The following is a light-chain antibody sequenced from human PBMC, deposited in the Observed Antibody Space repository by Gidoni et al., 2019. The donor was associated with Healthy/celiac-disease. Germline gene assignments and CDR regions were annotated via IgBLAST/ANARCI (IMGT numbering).Light chain of an antibody. CDR1: QSISSY. CDR2: AAS. V-gene: IGKV1-39*01. Sequence: DIQMKQSASSLSASVGDRVTITCRASQSISSYLNWYQQKPGKAPKLLIYAASSLQSGVPSRFSGSGSGTDFTLTISSLQPEDFATYYCQQSYSTPPYTFGQGTKLEIK. CDR3: QQSYSTPPYT. J-gene: IGKJ2*01.